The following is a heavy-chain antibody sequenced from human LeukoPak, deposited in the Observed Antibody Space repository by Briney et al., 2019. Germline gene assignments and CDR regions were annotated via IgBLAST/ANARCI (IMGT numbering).Heavy chain of an antibody. J-gene: IGHJ4*02. Sequence: GGSLRLSCAASGFTFSTYSINWVRQAPGKGLEWVSYIRSRDRTIYYADSVKGRFTISTDNAENSLYLQMNSLRAEDTAVYYCAKRLRYFDWLLCVAPYDYWGQGTLVTVSS. D-gene: IGHD3-9*01. CDR1: GFTFSTYS. V-gene: IGHV3-48*01. CDR2: IRSRDRTI. CDR3: AKRLRYFDWLLCVAPYDY.